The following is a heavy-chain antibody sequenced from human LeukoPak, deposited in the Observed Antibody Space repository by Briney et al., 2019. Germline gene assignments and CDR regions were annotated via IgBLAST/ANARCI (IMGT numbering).Heavy chain of an antibody. CDR2: IYHSGST. J-gene: IGHJ3*02. V-gene: IGHV4-39*07. D-gene: IGHD5-12*01. CDR3: ARSCRILNIVATIRARLGGNGFDI. Sequence: PSETLSLTCTVSSGSISNSSHYWGWIRQPPGKGLEWIGSIYHSGSTYNNPSLKSRVTIAVETSKNQFSLKLSSVTAADKAVYNCARSCRILNIVATIRARLGGNGFDIWGQGTMVTVSS. CDR1: SGSISNSSHY.